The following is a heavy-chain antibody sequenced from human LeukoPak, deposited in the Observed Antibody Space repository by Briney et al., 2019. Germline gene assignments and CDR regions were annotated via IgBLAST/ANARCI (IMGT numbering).Heavy chain of an antibody. J-gene: IGHJ4*02. CDR1: AGSMTTHH. Sequence: SETLSLTCTVSAGSMTTHHWNWIRQTPGKGLEWIGYVFDSGRTKENPSLKSRVTLSADTSKNQLSLRLSSVTAADTAVYYCTTIKRGNIFGYFDFWGQGTLVTVSS. CDR2: VFDSGRT. CDR3: TTIKRGNIFGYFDF. V-gene: IGHV4-59*11. D-gene: IGHD5-18*01.